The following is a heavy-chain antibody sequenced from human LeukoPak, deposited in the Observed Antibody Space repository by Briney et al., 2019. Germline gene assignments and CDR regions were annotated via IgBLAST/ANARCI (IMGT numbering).Heavy chain of an antibody. J-gene: IGHJ4*02. D-gene: IGHD2-2*01. CDR1: GYTFTGYY. CDR3: ARNAVEVPAAKYFGY. V-gene: IGHV1-2*02. CDR2: INPNSGGT. Sequence: ASVKVSCKASGYTFTGYYMHRLRQAPGQGREWMGWINPNSGGTNYAQKFQGRVTMTGDTSISTAYMELSRLRSDDTAVYYCARNAVEVPAAKYFGYWGQGTLVTVSS.